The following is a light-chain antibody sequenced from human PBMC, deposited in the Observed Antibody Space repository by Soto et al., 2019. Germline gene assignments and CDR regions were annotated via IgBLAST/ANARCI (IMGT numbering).Light chain of an antibody. CDR1: QSVSATY. CDR3: QHYGTSTRT. Sequence: EIVLTQSPGTLSLSPGESATLSCRATQSVSATYLAWYQQKPGQAPRLLIYAASSRATDIPDRFSGSGSGTDFPLAISRLEPEDFAVYWCQHYGTSTRTFGQGTKVEIK. CDR2: AAS. V-gene: IGKV3-20*01. J-gene: IGKJ1*01.